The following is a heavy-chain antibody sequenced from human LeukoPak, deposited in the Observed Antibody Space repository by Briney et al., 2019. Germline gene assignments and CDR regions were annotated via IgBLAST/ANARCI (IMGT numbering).Heavy chain of an antibody. CDR1: GYTFTSYD. CDR2: MNPNSGNT. J-gene: IGHJ4*02. V-gene: IGHV1-8*03. Sequence: ASVKVSCKASGYTFTSYDINWVRQATGQGLEWMGWMNPNSGNTGYAQKFQGRVTITRNTSISTAYMELSSLRSEDTAVYYCARGLTSFEEEPHDDYSNPYWGQGTLVTVSS. CDR3: ARGLTSFEEEPHDDYSNPY. D-gene: IGHD4-11*01.